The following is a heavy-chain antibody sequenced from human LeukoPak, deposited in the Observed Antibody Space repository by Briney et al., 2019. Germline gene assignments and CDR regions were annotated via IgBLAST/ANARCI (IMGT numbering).Heavy chain of an antibody. D-gene: IGHD2-2*01. J-gene: IGHJ4*02. CDR2: IKQDGSEK. Sequence: GGPLRLSCAASGFTFSSYWMSWVRQAPGKGLEWVSNIKQDGSEKYYVDSVKGRITISRDNAKNSLYLQMNSLRAEDTAVYYCARVRYCSSSSCPPYYFDDWGQGTLVTVSS. V-gene: IGHV3-7*01. CDR3: ARVRYCSSSSCPPYYFDD. CDR1: GFTFSSYW.